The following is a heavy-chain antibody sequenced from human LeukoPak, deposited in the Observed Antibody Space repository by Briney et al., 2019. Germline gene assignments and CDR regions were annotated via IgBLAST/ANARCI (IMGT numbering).Heavy chain of an antibody. CDR1: GGSISSYY. J-gene: IGHJ4*02. Sequence: SETLSLTCTVSGGSISSYYWSWIRQPPGKGLEWIGYIYYSGSTNYNPSLKSRVTISVDTSKNQFSLKLSSVTAADTAVYYCARDHGDSETRSGGPDYYFDYWGQGTLVTVSS. CDR2: IYYSGST. CDR3: ARDHGDSETRSGGPDYYFDY. D-gene: IGHD3-10*01. V-gene: IGHV4-59*01.